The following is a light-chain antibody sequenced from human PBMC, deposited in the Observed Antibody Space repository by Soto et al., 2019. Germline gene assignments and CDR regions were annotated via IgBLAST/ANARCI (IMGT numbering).Light chain of an antibody. J-gene: IGKJ2*01. CDR3: HQYYGSLYA. CDR2: DVS. V-gene: IGKV1-5*01. Sequence: DIQMTQSPSTLSASVGDRVTITCRASQSIGNWLAWYQQKPGKVPKVLIYDVSTLESGVPSRFSGSGSGTEFTLTISSLQPDDYATDYCHQYYGSLYAFGQGTKLEI. CDR1: QSIGNW.